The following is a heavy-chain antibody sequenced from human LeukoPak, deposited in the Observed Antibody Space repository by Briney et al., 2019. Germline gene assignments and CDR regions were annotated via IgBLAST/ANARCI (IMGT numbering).Heavy chain of an antibody. Sequence: GGSLRLSCAASGFTFSSYAMNWVRQAPGKGLEWVAVISYDGNNKYYADSVRGRFPISRDNSKNTLYLQTNSLRPEDTAVYYCARSGSSAAAGGSDWWGQGTLVTVSS. CDR1: GFTFSSYA. CDR2: ISYDGNNK. CDR3: ARSGSSAAAGGSDW. D-gene: IGHD6-13*01. J-gene: IGHJ4*02. V-gene: IGHV3-30-3*01.